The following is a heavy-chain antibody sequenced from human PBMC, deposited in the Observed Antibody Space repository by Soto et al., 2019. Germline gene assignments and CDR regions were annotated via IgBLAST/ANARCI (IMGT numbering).Heavy chain of an antibody. CDR1: GFSFSSFT. CDR3: ASETGSYSWTDGLMDV. Sequence: EVQLVESGGGLVKPGGSLRLSCAASGFSFSSFTMNWVRQAPGKGLEWVSSIDTSSTYIYYADSVTGRFTISRDNAKTSVYLQMRSLRAEDTAVYYWASETGSYSWTDGLMDVWGQGTTVTVSS. V-gene: IGHV3-21*02. D-gene: IGHD1-20*01. CDR2: IDTSSTYI. J-gene: IGHJ6*02.